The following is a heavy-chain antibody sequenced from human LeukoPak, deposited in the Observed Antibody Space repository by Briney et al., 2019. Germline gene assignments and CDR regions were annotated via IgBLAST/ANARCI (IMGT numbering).Heavy chain of an antibody. D-gene: IGHD6-13*01. V-gene: IGHV1-18*01. CDR2: ISAYNGNT. J-gene: IGHJ6*02. CDR1: GYTFTSYG. CDR3: ARDGIAAAGGGGNYYYYGMDA. Sequence: ASVKVSCKASGYTFTSYGISWVRQAPGQGLEWMGWISAYNGNTNYAQKLQGRVTMTTDTSTSTAYMELRSLRSDDTAVYYCARDGIAAAGGGGNYYYYGMDAWGQGTTVTVSS.